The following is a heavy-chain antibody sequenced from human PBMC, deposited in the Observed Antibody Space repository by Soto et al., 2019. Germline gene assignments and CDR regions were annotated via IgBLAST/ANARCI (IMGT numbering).Heavy chain of an antibody. CDR2: ISSSGSTI. V-gene: IGHV3-48*03. Sequence: EVHLVESGGGLVQPGGSLRLSCAASGFTFSSYEMNWVRQVPGKGLELVSYISSSGSTIHYADSVKGRFTFYRDNAKSSLYLQMNSLRPEDTAVYYCARLSGTYGRRHYFDYWGQGTLVTVSS. J-gene: IGHJ4*02. CDR1: GFTFSSYE. D-gene: IGHD3-16*01. CDR3: ARLSGTYGRRHYFDY.